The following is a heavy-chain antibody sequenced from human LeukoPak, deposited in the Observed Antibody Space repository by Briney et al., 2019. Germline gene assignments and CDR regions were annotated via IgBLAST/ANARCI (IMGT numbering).Heavy chain of an antibody. V-gene: IGHV1-2*02. Sequence: ASVRVSCKASGYTFTGYYMHWVRQAPGQGLEWLGWLNPNSGGTSYPQKFQGRVTMTRDTSTSTAYMELSSLRSDDTAMYYCARGGEWYYGSSTYRLFDYWGQGTLVTVSS. CDR2: LNPNSGGT. CDR1: GYTFTGYY. D-gene: IGHD3-22*01. J-gene: IGHJ4*02. CDR3: ARGGEWYYGSSTYRLFDY.